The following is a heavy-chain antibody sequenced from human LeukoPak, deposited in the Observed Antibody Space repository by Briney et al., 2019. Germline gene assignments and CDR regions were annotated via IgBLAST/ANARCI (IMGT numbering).Heavy chain of an antibody. CDR2: ISAHNGNT. V-gene: IGHV1-18*04. CDR1: GYTFTSYG. Sequence: ASVKVSCKASGYTFTSYGITWVRQAPGQGLEWMGWISAHNGNTNYAQKLQGRVTMTTDTSTSTAYMELRSLRSDDTAVYYCARAGSIAAAVDFDYWGQGTLVTVSS. J-gene: IGHJ4*02. D-gene: IGHD6-13*01. CDR3: ARAGSIAAAVDFDY.